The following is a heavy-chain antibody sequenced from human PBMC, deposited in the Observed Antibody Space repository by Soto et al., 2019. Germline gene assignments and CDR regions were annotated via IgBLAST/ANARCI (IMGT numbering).Heavy chain of an antibody. CDR1: GFTCSSYS. CDR2: ISGSGGST. J-gene: IGHJ4*02. CDR3: ANYDSSGYYPVLDY. V-gene: IGHV3-23*01. Sequence: LXLSCAASGFTCSSYSMSWVRQAPGKGLEWVSAISGSGGSTYYADSVKGRFTISRDNSKNTLYLQMNSLRAEDTAVYYCANYDSSGYYPVLDYWGLGTLVTVSS. D-gene: IGHD3-22*01.